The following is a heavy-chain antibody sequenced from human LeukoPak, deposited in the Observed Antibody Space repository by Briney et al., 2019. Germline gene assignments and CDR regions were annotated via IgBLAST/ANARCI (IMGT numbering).Heavy chain of an antibody. J-gene: IGHJ3*02. D-gene: IGHD3-10*01. CDR3: ARDGVGAFDI. Sequence: GGSLRLSCAASGFTFSSYAMSWVRQAPGKGLEWVSVISGSSSTILYADSVKGRFTISRDNSKNTLYLQMNSLRAEDTAVYYCARDGVGAFDIWGQGTMVTVSS. CDR2: ISGSSSTI. CDR1: GFTFSSYA. V-gene: IGHV3-23*01.